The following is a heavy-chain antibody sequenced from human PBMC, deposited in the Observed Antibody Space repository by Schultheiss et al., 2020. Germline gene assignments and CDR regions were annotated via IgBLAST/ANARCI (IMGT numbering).Heavy chain of an antibody. Sequence: GGSLRLSCAASGFTFSNAWMSWVRQAPGKGLEWVGRIKSKTDGGTTDYAAPVKGRFTISRDDSKNTLYLQMNSLKTEDTAVYYCANRAPYSLYGMDVWGQGTTVTVSS. CDR1: GFTFSNAW. V-gene: IGHV3-15*01. J-gene: IGHJ6*01. D-gene: IGHD5-18*01. CDR2: IKSKTDGGTT. CDR3: ANRAPYSLYGMDV.